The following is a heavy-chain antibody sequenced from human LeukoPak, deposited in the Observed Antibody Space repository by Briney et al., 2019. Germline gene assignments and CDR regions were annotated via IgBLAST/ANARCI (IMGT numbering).Heavy chain of an antibody. CDR1: GGSISSYY. J-gene: IGHJ2*01. D-gene: IGHD6-13*01. V-gene: IGHV4-59*01. CDR2: IYYSGNT. Sequence: SETLSLTCTVSGGSISSYYWSWIRQPPGKGLEWIGYIYYSGNTNYNPSLKSRVTISVDTSKNQFSLKLSSVTAADAAVYYCARVYYSRSYDYWYFDLWGRGTLVTVSA. CDR3: ARVYYSRSYDYWYFDL.